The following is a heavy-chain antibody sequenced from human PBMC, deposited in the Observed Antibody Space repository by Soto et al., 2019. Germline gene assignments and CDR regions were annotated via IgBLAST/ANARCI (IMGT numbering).Heavy chain of an antibody. D-gene: IGHD3-10*01. CDR1: GFTFSSSA. Sequence: EVQLLESGGGLVQPGGSLRLSCAASGFTFSSSAMSWVRQAPGQGLEWVSGISGSGASTYYPDNVKGRFIVSRDNAENTLYLQMNSLTTEDTATYYCTRIEKMVRGVKLGMDVWGQGTTVTVS. V-gene: IGHV3-23*01. CDR3: TRIEKMVRGVKLGMDV. CDR2: ISGSGAST. J-gene: IGHJ6*02.